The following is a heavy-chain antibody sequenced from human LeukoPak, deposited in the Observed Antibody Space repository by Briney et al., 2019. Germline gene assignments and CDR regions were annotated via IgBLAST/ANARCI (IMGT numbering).Heavy chain of an antibody. CDR3: ARDRPYDSIGDPIDY. D-gene: IGHD3-22*01. Sequence: PGGSLRLSCAASGFTFSGYEMNWVRQAPGKGLEWVSYISSSGYGIYYADSVKGRFTISRDNAKNSLYLQMNTLRAEDTAVYYCARDRPYDSIGDPIDYWGQGTLATVSS. CDR2: ISSSGYGI. J-gene: IGHJ4*02. CDR1: GFTFSGYE. V-gene: IGHV3-48*03.